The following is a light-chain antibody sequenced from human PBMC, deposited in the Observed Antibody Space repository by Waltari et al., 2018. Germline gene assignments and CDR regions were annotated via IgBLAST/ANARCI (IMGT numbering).Light chain of an antibody. Sequence: SYDLTQPPSLSVSPGQTATITCSGHELDKKYTSWYQQKPGQSPVLVLYQDNVRPSGIPERLSGSNSGNTATLTISGTQAMDEADYYCLVWDSSIGVFGSGTKITVL. CDR3: LVWDSSIGV. V-gene: IGLV3-1*01. CDR2: QDN. J-gene: IGLJ1*01. CDR1: ELDKKY.